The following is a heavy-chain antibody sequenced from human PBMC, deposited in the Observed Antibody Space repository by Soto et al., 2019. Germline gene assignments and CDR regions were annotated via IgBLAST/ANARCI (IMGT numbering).Heavy chain of an antibody. CDR3: ASRVIAVLRGDYYYGMHV. J-gene: IGHJ6*02. V-gene: IGHV1-69*13. CDR1: GGTFSSYA. D-gene: IGHD6-19*01. CDR2: IIPIFGTA. Sequence: GASVKVSCKASGGTFSSYAISWVRQAPGQGLEWMGGIIPIFGTANYAQKFQGRVTITADESTSTAYMELSSLRSEDTAVYYCASRVIAVLRGDYYYGMHVSGPAPTVTVS.